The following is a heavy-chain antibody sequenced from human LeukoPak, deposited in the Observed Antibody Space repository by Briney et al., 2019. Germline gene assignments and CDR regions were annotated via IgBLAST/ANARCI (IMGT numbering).Heavy chain of an antibody. CDR3: ASGSTSLEYFDY. CDR1: GFIFSHYT. V-gene: IGHV3-21*01. J-gene: IGHJ4*02. CDR2: IISSSIYI. Sequence: GGSLRLPCAGSGFIFSHYTMNWVRQAPGKGLERVSSIISSSIYIYYADSVKGRFTISRDNAKNSLYLQMNGLRAEDTAVYYCASGSTSLEYFDYSGQGTLVTVSS. D-gene: IGHD2-2*01.